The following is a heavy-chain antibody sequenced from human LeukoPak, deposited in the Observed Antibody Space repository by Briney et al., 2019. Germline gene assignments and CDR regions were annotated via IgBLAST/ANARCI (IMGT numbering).Heavy chain of an antibody. D-gene: IGHD6-19*01. CDR1: GGSFSGYY. CDR3: ARHRGWYAYYFDY. Sequence: PSETLSLTCAVYGGSFSGYYWSWIRQPPGKGLEWIGEINHSGSTNYNPSLKSRVTISVDTSKNQFSLKLSSVTAADTAVYYCARHRGWYAYYFDYWGQGTLVTVSS. J-gene: IGHJ4*02. V-gene: IGHV4-34*01. CDR2: INHSGST.